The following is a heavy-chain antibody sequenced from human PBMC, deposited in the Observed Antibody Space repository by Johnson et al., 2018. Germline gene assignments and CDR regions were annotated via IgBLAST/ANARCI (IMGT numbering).Heavy chain of an antibody. CDR3: ASLRGDAFDI. V-gene: IGHV4-4*02. J-gene: IGHJ3*02. CDR1: GGSISSDNW. D-gene: IGHD3-10*01. CDR2: ISHSGNT. Sequence: QVQLQESGPGLVKPSGTLSLTCAVSGGSISSDNWWSWVRQPPGKGLEWTGEISHSGNTNYNPSLKRRVIISLDKSKNQFSLKLSSVTAADTAIYYCASLRGDAFDIWGQGTMVTVSS.